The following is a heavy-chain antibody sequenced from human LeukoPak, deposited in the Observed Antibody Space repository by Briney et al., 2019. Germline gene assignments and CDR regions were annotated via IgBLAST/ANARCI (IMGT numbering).Heavy chain of an antibody. J-gene: IGHJ4*02. CDR2: IYTSGST. V-gene: IGHV4-61*02. D-gene: IGHD5-18*01. Sequence: SETLSLTCTVSGGSISSARYYWSWIRQPAGKGLEWIGRIYTSGSTNYNPSLKSRVTISVDTSKNQFSLKLSSVTAADTAVYYCAGKRLDTAMVIPKAGGVYWGQGTLVTVSS. CDR1: GGSISSARYY. CDR3: AGKRLDTAMVIPKAGGVY.